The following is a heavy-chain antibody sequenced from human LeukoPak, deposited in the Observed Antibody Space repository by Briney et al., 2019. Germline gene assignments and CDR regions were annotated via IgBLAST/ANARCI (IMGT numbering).Heavy chain of an antibody. CDR3: ARHTLGGDSSGYYYGPSYYYMDV. V-gene: IGHV4-39*07. D-gene: IGHD3-22*01. CDR2: IYYSGST. Sequence: SETLSLTCTVSGGSISSSNYYWGWIRQPPGKGLEWIGSIYYSGSTNYNPSLKSRVTISVDTSKNQFSLKLSSVTAADTAVYYCARHTLGGDSSGYYYGPSYYYMDVWGKGTTVSVSS. J-gene: IGHJ6*03. CDR1: GGSISSSNYY.